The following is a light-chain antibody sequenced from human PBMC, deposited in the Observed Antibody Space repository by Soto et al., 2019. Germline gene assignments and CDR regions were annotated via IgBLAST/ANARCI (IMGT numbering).Light chain of an antibody. V-gene: IGKV2-28*01. CDR2: LGS. CDR3: MQALQTL. J-gene: IGKJ4*01. CDR1: QSLLHSNGYNY. Sequence: DIVMTQSPLSLPVTPGEPASISCRSSQSLLHSNGYNYLDWYLQKPGQSPQLLIYLGSNRASGVPDRFSGSGSGTDFTLKISRVEAEDVGVYYCMQALQTLFGGGTKVRSN.